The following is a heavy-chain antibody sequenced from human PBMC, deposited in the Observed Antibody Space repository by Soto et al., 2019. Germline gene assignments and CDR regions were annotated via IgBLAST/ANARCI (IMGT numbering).Heavy chain of an antibody. V-gene: IGHV1-46*01. D-gene: IGHD2-21*02. J-gene: IGHJ4*02. Sequence: QVQLVQSGAEVREPGASVRLSCKASGYTFTNFYLHWVRQAPGQVLEWMGIITTRGGTTAYAQKFRGRITVTRDTSTSTLYMELSNLRSEDTAVYYCARGPDESDVPRWDYWGQGNRVTVSS. CDR2: ITTRGGTT. CDR1: GYTFTNFY. CDR3: ARGPDESDVPRWDY.